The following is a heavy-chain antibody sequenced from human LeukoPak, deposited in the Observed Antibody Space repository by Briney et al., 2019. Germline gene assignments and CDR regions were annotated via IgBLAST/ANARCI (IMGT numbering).Heavy chain of an antibody. D-gene: IGHD6-19*01. V-gene: IGHV3-48*03. CDR2: ISNSGSTM. CDR1: GFTFSSYE. CDR3: ARVQGGGYRTADY. J-gene: IGHJ4*02. Sequence: PGGSLRLSCAASGFTFSSYEMNWVRQAPGKGLEWVSYISNSGSTMYYADSVKGRFTISRDNSKNTLFLQMNSLRGEDSAIYFCARVQGGGYRTADYWGQGTLVTVSS.